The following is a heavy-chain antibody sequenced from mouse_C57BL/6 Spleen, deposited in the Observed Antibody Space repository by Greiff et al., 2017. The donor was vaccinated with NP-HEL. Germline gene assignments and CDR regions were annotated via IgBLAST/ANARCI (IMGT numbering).Heavy chain of an antibody. Sequence: VQLQQSGAELVKPGSSVPFSLRASGFNIKDYYMHWVKQRTEQGLEWIGRIDPEDGEIKYAPKFQGKATITADTSSNTAYLQLSSLTSEDTAVYYCARDGYYSYAMDYWGQGTSVTVSS. CDR1: GFNIKDYY. CDR2: IDPEDGEI. V-gene: IGHV14-2*01. CDR3: ARDGYYSYAMDY. J-gene: IGHJ4*01. D-gene: IGHD2-3*01.